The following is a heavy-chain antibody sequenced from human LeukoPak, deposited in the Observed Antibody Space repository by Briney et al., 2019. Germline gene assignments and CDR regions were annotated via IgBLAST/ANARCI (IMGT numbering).Heavy chain of an antibody. D-gene: IGHD6-13*01. Sequence: GTSVKVSCKASGYTFTSNAMNWVRQAPGQGLEWMGWINTNTGNPTYAQGFTGRFVFSLDTSVSTAYLQISSLKAEDTAVYYCARAPPRIAAAAGDYWGQGTLVTVSS. CDR1: GYTFTSNA. CDR3: ARAPPRIAAAAGDY. CDR2: INTNTGNP. V-gene: IGHV7-4-1*02. J-gene: IGHJ4*02.